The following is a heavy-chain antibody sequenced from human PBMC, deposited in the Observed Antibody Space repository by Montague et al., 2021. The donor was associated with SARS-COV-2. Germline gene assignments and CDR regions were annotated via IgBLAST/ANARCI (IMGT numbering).Heavy chain of an antibody. V-gene: IGHV4-30-4*08. CDR1: GGSISYGDYF. D-gene: IGHD5-12*01. Sequence: TLSLTCTVSGGSISYGDYFWNWIRQPPGKGLEWIGYIDNSGTTHYNPSLKSRVSLSVDTSKNQFSLNLRSATAADTAFYYCARVLGWIDVWGQGTTVIVSS. J-gene: IGHJ6*02. CDR3: ARVLGWIDV. CDR2: IDNSGTT.